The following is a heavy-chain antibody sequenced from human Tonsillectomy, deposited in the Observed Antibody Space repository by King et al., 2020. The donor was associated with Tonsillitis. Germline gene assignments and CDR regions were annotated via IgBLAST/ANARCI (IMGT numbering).Heavy chain of an antibody. Sequence: HVQLQESGPGLVKPSETLSLTCTVSGGSVSSGSYYWSWIRQPPGKGLEWIGYIYYSGSTNYNPSLKSRVTISVDTSKNQFSLKLSSVTAADTAVYYCGRMDSGSYVCADYWGQGTLVTVSS. CDR3: GRMDSGSYVCADY. J-gene: IGHJ4*02. CDR2: IYYSGST. V-gene: IGHV4-61*01. CDR1: GGSVSSGSYY. D-gene: IGHD1-26*01.